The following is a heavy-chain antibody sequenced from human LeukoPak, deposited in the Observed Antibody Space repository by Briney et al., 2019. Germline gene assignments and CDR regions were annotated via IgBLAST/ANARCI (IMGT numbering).Heavy chain of an antibody. CDR2: IIPIFGTA. Sequence: SVKVSCKASGGTFSSYAISWVRQAPGQGLEWMGGIIPIFGTANYAQKFQGRVTITADESTSTAYMELSSLRSEDTAVYYCARDHNGYSYGLSHYWGQGTLVTVSS. CDR1: GGTFSSYA. CDR3: ARDHNGYSYGLSHY. J-gene: IGHJ4*01. D-gene: IGHD5-18*01. V-gene: IGHV1-69*01.